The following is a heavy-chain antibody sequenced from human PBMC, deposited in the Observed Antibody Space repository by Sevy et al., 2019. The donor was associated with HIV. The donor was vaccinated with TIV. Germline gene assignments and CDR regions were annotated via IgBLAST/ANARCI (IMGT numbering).Heavy chain of an antibody. D-gene: IGHD5-18*01. V-gene: IGHV1-2*02. CDR3: AKASGYGYGYVANFDY. CDR1: GYAFNGFY. J-gene: IGHJ4*01. CDR2: INPHSGDT. Sequence: ASVKVSCKASGYAFNGFYMHWVRQAPGQGLEWMGWINPHSGDTRVAQKFQGRVTLTSDTSITSAYMEVTSRTSDDTAVYYCAKASGYGYGYVANFDYWGQGTLVTVSS.